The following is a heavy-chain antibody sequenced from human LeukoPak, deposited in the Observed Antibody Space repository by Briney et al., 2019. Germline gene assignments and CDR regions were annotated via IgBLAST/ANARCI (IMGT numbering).Heavy chain of an antibody. CDR2: ITNSGDST. CDR1: GFTFSTYA. V-gene: IGHV3-23*01. J-gene: IGHJ3*02. CDR3: ARLGEWLVYDAFHI. Sequence: GGSLRLSCAASGFTFSTYAMSWVRQAPGKGLEWVSGITNSGDSTYYAASMKGRITISRDNPKNALYLQMNSLRAEDTAVYYCARLGEWLVYDAFHIWGQGTMVTVSS. D-gene: IGHD6-19*01.